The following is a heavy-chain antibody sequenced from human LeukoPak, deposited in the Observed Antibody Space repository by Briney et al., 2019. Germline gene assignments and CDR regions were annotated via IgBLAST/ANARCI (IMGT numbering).Heavy chain of an antibody. CDR1: GGSFSGYY. V-gene: IGHV4-34*01. CDR2: INHSGST. D-gene: IGHD6-13*01. Sequence: PSETLSLTCAVYGGSFSGYYWSWIRQPPGKGLEWIGEINHSGSTNYNPSLKSRVTISVDTPKNQFSLTLTSVTAADTAVYYCASRGAYSSNWWVWFDPWGQGTLVTVSS. CDR3: ASRGAYSSNWWVWFDP. J-gene: IGHJ5*02.